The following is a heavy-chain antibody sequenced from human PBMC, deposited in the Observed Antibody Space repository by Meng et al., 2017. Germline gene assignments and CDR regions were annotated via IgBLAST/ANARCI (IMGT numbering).Heavy chain of an antibody. CDR1: GFTFSSYW. CDR3: AKSDYYYDSSGYWDYYYGMDV. V-gene: IGHV3-74*01. D-gene: IGHD3-22*01. CDR2: INRDGSST. Sequence: GESLKISCAASGFTFSSYWMHWVRQAPGKGLVWVSRINRDGSSTSYADSVKGRFTISRDNAKNTLYLQMDSLRTEDTALYYCAKSDYYYDSSGYWDYYYGMDVWGQGTTVTVSS. J-gene: IGHJ6*02.